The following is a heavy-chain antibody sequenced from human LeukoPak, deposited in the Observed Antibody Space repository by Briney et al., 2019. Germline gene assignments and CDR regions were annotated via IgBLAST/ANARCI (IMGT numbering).Heavy chain of an antibody. CDR3: AKDAVRGSGRINWFDS. CDR2: ITGIDSST. Sequence: GGSLRLSCATSGFTFGSYAMTWVRQAPGKGLEWVSGITGIDSSTYYADSVRGRFTISRDNSKNTLYLQMNSLRGEDTATYYCAKDAVRGSGRINWFDSWGQGTLVTVSS. V-gene: IGHV3-23*01. D-gene: IGHD3-10*01. CDR1: GFTFGSYA. J-gene: IGHJ5*01.